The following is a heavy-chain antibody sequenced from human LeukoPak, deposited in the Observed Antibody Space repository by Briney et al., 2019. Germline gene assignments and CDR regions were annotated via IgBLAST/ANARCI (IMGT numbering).Heavy chain of an antibody. J-gene: IGHJ1*01. Sequence: PGGSLRLSCAASGFTFSGSAMHWVRQASGKGLEWVGRIRSKANSYATAYAASVKGRFTISRDNAKNSLYLQMNSLRDEDTAVYYCADPDVHWGQGTLVTVSS. D-gene: IGHD1-14*01. V-gene: IGHV3-73*01. CDR3: ADPDVH. CDR1: GFTFSGSA. CDR2: IRSKANSYAT.